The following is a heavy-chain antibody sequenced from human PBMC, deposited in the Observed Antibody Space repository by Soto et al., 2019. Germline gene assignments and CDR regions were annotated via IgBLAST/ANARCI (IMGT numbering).Heavy chain of an antibody. J-gene: IGHJ5*02. CDR3: ARRQFFSFDP. CDR1: GFTFSNYV. V-gene: IGHV3-23*01. D-gene: IGHD2-2*01. CDR2: IAGNGGIL. Sequence: PGGSLRLSCVAPGFTFSNYVMSWVRQAPGKGLECVAAIAGNGGILYYTDSVKGRFSISRDNSKNTLHLQMNSLRDEDTAVYYCARRQFFSFDPWGQGIMVTVSS.